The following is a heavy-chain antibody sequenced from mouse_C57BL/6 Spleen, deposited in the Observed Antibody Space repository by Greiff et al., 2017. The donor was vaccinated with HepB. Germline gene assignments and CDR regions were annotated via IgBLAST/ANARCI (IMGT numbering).Heavy chain of an antibody. D-gene: IGHD1-1*01. CDR2: ISNGGGST. CDR3: ARLPNWYFDV. CDR1: GFTFSDYY. Sequence: EVQRVESGGGLVQPGGSLKLSCAASGFTFSDYYMYWVRQTPEKRLEWVAYISNGGGSTYYPDTVKGRFTISRDNAKNTLYLQMSRLKSEDTAMYHCARLPNWYFDVWGTGTTVTVSS. V-gene: IGHV5-12*01. J-gene: IGHJ1*03.